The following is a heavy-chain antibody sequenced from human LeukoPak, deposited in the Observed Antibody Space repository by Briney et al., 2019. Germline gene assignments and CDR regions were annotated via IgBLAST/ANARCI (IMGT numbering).Heavy chain of an antibody. V-gene: IGHV3-30-3*01. CDR1: GFTFSSYA. CDR2: ISYDGSNK. J-gene: IGHJ4*02. CDR3: ARDLLSVVVTALFDY. D-gene: IGHD2-21*02. Sequence: GGSLRLSCAASGFTFSSYAMHWVRQAPGKGLEWVAVISYDGSNKYYADSVKGRFTISRDNSKNTLYLQMNSLRAEDTAVYYCARDLLSVVVTALFDYWGQGTLVTVSS.